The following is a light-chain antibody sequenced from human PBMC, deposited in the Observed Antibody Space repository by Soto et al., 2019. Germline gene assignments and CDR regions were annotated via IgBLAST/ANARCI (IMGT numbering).Light chain of an antibody. CDR1: SSDVGSYNL. CDR2: EGS. CDR3: CSYAGSSIYVL. V-gene: IGLV2-23*01. Sequence: QSALTQPASVSGSPGQSITISCTGTSSDVGSYNLVSWYQHHPGKAPKLMIYEGSKRPSGVSNRFSGSKSGNTASLTISGLQAEDEADYYCCSYAGSSIYVLFGGGTKLTVL. J-gene: IGLJ2*01.